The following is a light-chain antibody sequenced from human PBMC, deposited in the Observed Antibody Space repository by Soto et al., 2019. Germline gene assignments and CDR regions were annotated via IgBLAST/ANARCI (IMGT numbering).Light chain of an antibody. CDR3: QQRSSWPLT. J-gene: IGKJ4*02. CDR1: QSVSSN. Sequence: EIVLTQSPATLSLSPVERATLSCMASQSVSSNLAWYQQKPGQAPRLLVYDASNRATGIPARFSGSGSGTDFTLTISSLEPEDFAVYYCQQRSSWPLTFGGGTKVDIK. V-gene: IGKV3-11*01. CDR2: DAS.